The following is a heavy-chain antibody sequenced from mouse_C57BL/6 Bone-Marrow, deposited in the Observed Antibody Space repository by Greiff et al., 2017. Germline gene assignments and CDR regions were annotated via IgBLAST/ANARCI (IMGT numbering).Heavy chain of an antibody. CDR3: ARPLFYH. V-gene: IGHV1-81*01. Sequence: VQLQESGAELARPGASVKLSCKASGYTFTSYGISWVKQRTGQGLEWIGEIYPRSGNTYYNEKFKGKATLTADKSSSTAYMELRSLTSEDSAVYFCARPLFYHWGQGTTLTVSS. CDR2: IYPRSGNT. J-gene: IGHJ2*01. D-gene: IGHD1-1*01. CDR1: GYTFTSYG.